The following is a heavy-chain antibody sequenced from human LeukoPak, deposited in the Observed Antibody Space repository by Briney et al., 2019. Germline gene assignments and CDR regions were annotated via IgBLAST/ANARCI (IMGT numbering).Heavy chain of an antibody. J-gene: IGHJ3*02. D-gene: IGHD3-10*01. CDR2: IWYDGSNK. CDR1: RFTFSSYA. V-gene: IGHV3-33*01. CDR3: AISGSGSYAFDI. Sequence: GRSLRLSCAASRFTFSSYAMHWVRQAPGKGLEWVAVIWYDGSNKYYADSVKGRFTISRDNSKNTLYLQMNSLRAEDTAVYYCAISGSGSYAFDIWGQGTMVTISS.